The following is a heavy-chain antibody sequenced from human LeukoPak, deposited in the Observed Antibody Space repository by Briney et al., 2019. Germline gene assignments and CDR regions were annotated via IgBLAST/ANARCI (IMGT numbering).Heavy chain of an antibody. V-gene: IGHV1-69*13. CDR2: IIPIFGTA. CDR3: AAGDMVYFDY. Sequence: SVTVSFTASGYTFTIYGISWVRQAPGQGLEWMGGIIPIFGTANYAQKFQGRVTITADESTSTAYMELSSLRSEDTAVYYCAAGDMVYFDYWGQGTLVTVSS. CDR1: GYTFTIYG. D-gene: IGHD3-10*01. J-gene: IGHJ4*02.